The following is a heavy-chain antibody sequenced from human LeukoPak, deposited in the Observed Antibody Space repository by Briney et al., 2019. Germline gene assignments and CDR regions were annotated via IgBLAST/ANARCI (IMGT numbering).Heavy chain of an antibody. Sequence: GASVKVSCKASGYTFTNYFIHWVRQAPGQGLEWMGWINPNSGGTNYAQKFQGRVTMTRDTSISTTFMELSRLNSDDTAVYYCARDSRNCRSTSCYTWYFDLWGRGTLVTVSS. D-gene: IGHD2-2*01. J-gene: IGHJ2*01. CDR2: INPNSGGT. CDR1: GYTFTNYF. V-gene: IGHV1-2*02. CDR3: ARDSRNCRSTSCYTWYFDL.